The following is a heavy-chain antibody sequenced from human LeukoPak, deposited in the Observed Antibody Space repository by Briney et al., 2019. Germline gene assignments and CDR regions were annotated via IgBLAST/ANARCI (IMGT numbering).Heavy chain of an antibody. CDR3: TRLLWFGESNNYYGMDV. D-gene: IGHD3-10*01. J-gene: IGHJ6*02. CDR1: GFTFSGSA. Sequence: PGGSLRLSCAASGFTFSGSAMHWVRQASGKGLEWVGRIRSKANSYATAYAASVKGRFTISRDDSKNTAYLQMNSLKTEDTAVYYCTRLLWFGESNNYYGMDVWGQGTTVTVSS. CDR2: IRSKANSYAT. V-gene: IGHV3-73*01.